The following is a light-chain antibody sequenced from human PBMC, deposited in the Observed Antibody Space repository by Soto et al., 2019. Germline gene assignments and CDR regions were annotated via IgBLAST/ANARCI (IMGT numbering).Light chain of an antibody. CDR2: DAS. Sequence: EIVLTQSPATLSLSPGERATLSCRASQSVSSYLGWYQQKPGQAPRLLIYDASNRATGIPARFSGSGSGTDFTRTISSLETEDFAVYYCKQRSNWPLTFGGGTKVEIK. CDR3: KQRSNWPLT. V-gene: IGKV3-11*01. J-gene: IGKJ4*01. CDR1: QSVSSY.